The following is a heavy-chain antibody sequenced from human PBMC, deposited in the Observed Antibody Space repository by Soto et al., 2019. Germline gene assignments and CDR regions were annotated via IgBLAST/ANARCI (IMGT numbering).Heavy chain of an antibody. CDR2: ISSSSSYT. D-gene: IGHD6-19*01. Sequence: LGGSLRLSCAASGFTFSDYYMSWIRQAPGKGLEWVSYISSSSSYTNYADSVKGRFTISRDNAKNSLYLQMNSLRAEDTAVYYCARVTYSSGWYTDYWGQGTLVTVSS. CDR1: GFTFSDYY. CDR3: ARVTYSSGWYTDY. J-gene: IGHJ4*02. V-gene: IGHV3-11*06.